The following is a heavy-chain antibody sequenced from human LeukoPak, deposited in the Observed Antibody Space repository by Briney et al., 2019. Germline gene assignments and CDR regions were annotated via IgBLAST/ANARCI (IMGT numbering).Heavy chain of an antibody. CDR2: IFYSGSI. CDR1: GGSISTYNW. CDR3: AKTHSHFPPYFDY. D-gene: IGHD4-11*01. V-gene: IGHV4-4*02. Sequence: SGTLSLTCAVSGGSISTYNWWSWVRQPPGKGLEWIGEIFYSGSINYNPSLKSRVTLSLDKSKNQFSLQLSSVTAADTAMYYCAKTHSHFPPYFDYWGQGTLLIVSS. J-gene: IGHJ4*02.